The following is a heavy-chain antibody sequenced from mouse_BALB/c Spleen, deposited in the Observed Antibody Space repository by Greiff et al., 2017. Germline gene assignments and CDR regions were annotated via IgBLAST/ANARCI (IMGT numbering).Heavy chain of an antibody. CDR2: ISYSGST. Sequence: EVKLMESGPGLVKPSPSLSLTCTVTGYSITSDYAWNWIRQFPGNKLEWMGYISYSGSTSYNPSLKSRIAITRDTSKNQFFLQLNSVTTEDTATYYCAREGYGNYGWFADWGQGTLVTVSA. D-gene: IGHD2-1*01. J-gene: IGHJ3*01. CDR3: AREGYGNYGWFAD. V-gene: IGHV3-2*02. CDR1: GYSITSDYA.